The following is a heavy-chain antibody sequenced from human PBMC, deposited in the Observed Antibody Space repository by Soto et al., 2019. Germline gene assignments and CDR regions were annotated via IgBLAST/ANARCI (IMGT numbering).Heavy chain of an antibody. J-gene: IGHJ6*04. CDR1: GDSMINSDYY. Sequence: SETLSLTCTVSGDSMINSDYYWHWIRQSPGKCLEWIASIDYSGSTYYHQSLKSRVVISADTSKNLFSLKLRSVTAADTALYFCARAGPYYYGFDVWGKGTTVTVSS. CDR3: ARAGPYYYGFDV. V-gene: IGHV4-30-4*01. CDR2: IDYSGST.